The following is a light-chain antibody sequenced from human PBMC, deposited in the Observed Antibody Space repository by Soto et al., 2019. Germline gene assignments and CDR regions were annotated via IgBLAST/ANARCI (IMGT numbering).Light chain of an antibody. Sequence: QSVLTQPPSASVTPGQRVTISCSGSSSNIGSNYVYWYQQLPGTAPKLLIYRNNQRPSGVPDRFSGSKSGTSASLAISGLRAEDEADYYCAAWDDSLSGSDVFGTGTKLTVL. V-gene: IGLV1-47*01. CDR1: SSNIGSNY. CDR2: RNN. J-gene: IGLJ1*01. CDR3: AAWDDSLSGSDV.